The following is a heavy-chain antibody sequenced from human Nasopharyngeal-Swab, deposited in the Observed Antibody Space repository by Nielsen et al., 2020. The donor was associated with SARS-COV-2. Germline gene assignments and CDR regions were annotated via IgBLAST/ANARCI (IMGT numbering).Heavy chain of an antibody. CDR2: INHSGST. V-gene: IGHV4-39*07. CDR1: GDSISSGSYY. J-gene: IGHJ4*02. Sequence: SETLSLTCTVSGDSISSGSYYWSWIRQPPGKGLEWIGEINHSGSTNYNPSLKSRVTISVDTSKNQFSLKLSSVTAADTAVYYCARGRGGTRVFDYWGQGTLVTVSS. CDR3: ARGRGGTRVFDY. D-gene: IGHD3-16*01.